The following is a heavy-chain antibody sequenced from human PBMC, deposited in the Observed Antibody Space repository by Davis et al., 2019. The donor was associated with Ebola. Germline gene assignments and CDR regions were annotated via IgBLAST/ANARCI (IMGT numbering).Heavy chain of an antibody. V-gene: IGHV3-23*01. D-gene: IGHD6-19*01. CDR2: ISGSGVST. CDR3: AAPRDSGWYYFYGLDV. Sequence: PGGSLRLSCAASGFTFNNYAMSWVRQAPGRGLEWVSGISGSGVSTHYADSVKGRFTISRDNSENTLYLQMNSLRAEDTAVYYCAAPRDSGWYYFYGLDVWGQGTTVTVSS. CDR1: GFTFNNYA. J-gene: IGHJ6*02.